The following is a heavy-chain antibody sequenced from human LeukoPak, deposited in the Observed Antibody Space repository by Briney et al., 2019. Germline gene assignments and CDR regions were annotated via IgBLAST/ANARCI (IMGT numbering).Heavy chain of an antibody. Sequence: SETLSLTCTVSGGSISSYYWSWIRQPPGKGLEWIGYIYTSGSTNYNPSLKSRVTISVDTSKNQFSLKLSSVTAADTAVYYCARLRGSGRKIATYYYMDVWGKGTTVTVSS. V-gene: IGHV4-4*09. CDR3: ARLRGSGRKIATYYYMDV. CDR2: IYTSGST. CDR1: GGSISSYY. D-gene: IGHD3-10*01. J-gene: IGHJ6*03.